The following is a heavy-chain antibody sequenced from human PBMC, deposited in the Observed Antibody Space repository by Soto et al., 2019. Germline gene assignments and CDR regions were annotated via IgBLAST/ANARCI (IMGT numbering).Heavy chain of an antibody. V-gene: IGHV1-46*01. CDR2: INPSGGST. Sequence: QVQLVQSGAEVKKPGASVKVSCKASGYTFTSYYMHWVRQAPGQGLEWMGIINPSGGSTSYAQKFQGRVTMTRDTSTSTVYMELSSLRSEDTAVYYCARVGPTWGDYGLWYFDLWGRGTLVTVSS. J-gene: IGHJ2*01. D-gene: IGHD4-17*01. CDR1: GYTFTSYY. CDR3: ARVGPTWGDYGLWYFDL.